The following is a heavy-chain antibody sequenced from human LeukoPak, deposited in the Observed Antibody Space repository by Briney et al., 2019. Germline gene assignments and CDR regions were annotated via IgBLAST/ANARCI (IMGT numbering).Heavy chain of an antibody. CDR3: ARGPGYSSSWYYDY. CDR1: GGSITSYY. V-gene: IGHV4-59*01. D-gene: IGHD6-13*01. Sequence: SETLSLTCTVSGGSITSYYWSWIRQPPGKGLEWIGYTYYSGSTNYNPSLKSRVTISVDTSKNQFSLKLSSVTAADTAVYYCARGPGYSSSWYYDYWGQGTLVTVSS. CDR2: TYYSGST. J-gene: IGHJ4*02.